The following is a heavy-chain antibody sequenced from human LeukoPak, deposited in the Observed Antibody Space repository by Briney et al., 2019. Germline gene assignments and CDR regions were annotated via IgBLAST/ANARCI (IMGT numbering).Heavy chain of an antibody. CDR2: IGIDSGNT. J-gene: IGHJ4*02. Sequence: GGSLRLSCAASGFTFSDYSMNWVRQAPGKGLEWISYIGIDSGNTNYADSMKGRFTISGDKAKNSLYLQMNSMRVEDTAVYYCARDYKYAFDNWGQGTLVTVSS. CDR1: GFTFSDYS. CDR3: ARDYKYAFDN. D-gene: IGHD5-24*01. V-gene: IGHV3-48*01.